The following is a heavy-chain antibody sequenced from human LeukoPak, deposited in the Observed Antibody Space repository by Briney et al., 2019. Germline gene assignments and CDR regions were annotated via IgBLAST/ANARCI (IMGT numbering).Heavy chain of an antibody. CDR2: IYYSGST. J-gene: IGHJ4*02. V-gene: IGHV4-38-2*02. CDR3: ARRLPHCSSTSCPTEIFDY. D-gene: IGHD2-2*01. Sequence: SETLSLTCTVSGYSIRSGYYWAWIRQPPGKGLEWIGYIYYSGSTNYNPSLKSRVTISVDTSKNQFSLKLSSVTAADTAVYYCARRLPHCSSTSCPTEIFDYWGQGTLVTVSS. CDR1: GYSIRSGYY.